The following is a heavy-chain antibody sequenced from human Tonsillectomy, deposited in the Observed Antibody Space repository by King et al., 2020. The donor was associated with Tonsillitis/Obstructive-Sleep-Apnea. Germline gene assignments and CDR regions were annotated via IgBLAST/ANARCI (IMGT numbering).Heavy chain of an antibody. J-gene: IGHJ4*02. D-gene: IGHD3-3*01. Sequence: QLVQSGAEVKKPGASVKVSCKASGYTFTSYGISWVRQAPGQGLEWMGWISAYNGNSIYAQKVQGRVTMTTDSSTSTAYMELRSLRSDDTAVYYCVRGPPEDHVLPSLEWLKIWGQGTLVTVSS. CDR3: VRGPPEDHVLPSLEWLKI. CDR1: GYTFTSYG. CDR2: ISAYNGNS. V-gene: IGHV1-18*01.